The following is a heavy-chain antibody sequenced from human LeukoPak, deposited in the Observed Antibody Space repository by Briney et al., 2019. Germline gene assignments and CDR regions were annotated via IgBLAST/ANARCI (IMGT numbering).Heavy chain of an antibody. CDR2: ISGSGDST. J-gene: IGHJ3*02. Sequence: GGSLRLFCAASGFTFRSYPISWVRQAPGKGLEWVSTISGSGDSTHYADSVKGRFTVSRDNSKNTLYLQMSSLRAEDTAMYYCAKVRDTRDWYKDAFDIWGQGTRVTVSS. CDR3: AKVRDTRDWYKDAFDI. V-gene: IGHV3-23*01. D-gene: IGHD6-19*01. CDR1: GFTFRSYP.